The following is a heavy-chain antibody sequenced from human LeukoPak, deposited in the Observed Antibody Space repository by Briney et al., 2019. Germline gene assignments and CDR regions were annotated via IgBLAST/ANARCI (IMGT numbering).Heavy chain of an antibody. D-gene: IGHD3-16*01. Sequence: SETLSLTCSVPSDSISSSSYYWGWVRQPPGKGLEWIGDIYYSGRTYYDSSLKSRLTIGIDTSKNESSLTLRSVTATDTAVYYCARRRYYDSTGFLDWGQGTLVSVSP. J-gene: IGHJ1*01. CDR3: ARRRYYDSTGFLD. CDR1: SDSISSSSYY. V-gene: IGHV4-39*01. CDR2: IYYSGRT.